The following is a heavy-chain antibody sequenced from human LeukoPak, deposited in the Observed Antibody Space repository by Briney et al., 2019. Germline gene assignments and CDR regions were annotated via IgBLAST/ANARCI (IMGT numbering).Heavy chain of an antibody. V-gene: IGHV3-48*04. CDR3: ARRPYSSSWYYFDY. J-gene: IGHJ4*02. D-gene: IGHD6-13*01. CDR2: ISSSSSTI. Sequence: GGSLRPSCAASGFTFSSYSMNWVRQAPGKGLEWVSYISSSSSTIYYADSVKGRFTISRDNAKSSLYLQMNSLRAEDTAVYYCARRPYSSSWYYFDYWGQGTLVTVSS. CDR1: GFTFSSYS.